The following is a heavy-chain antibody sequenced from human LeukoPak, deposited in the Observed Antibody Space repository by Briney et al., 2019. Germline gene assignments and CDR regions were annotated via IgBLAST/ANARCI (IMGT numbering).Heavy chain of an antibody. J-gene: IGHJ4*02. V-gene: IGHV4-61*01. CDR1: GGSVRSGSYY. CDR3: ARDLTPIVGATYFDY. Sequence: SETLSLTCTVSGGSVRSGSYYWSWIRQPPARGLEWIGNIYYSGSTNYNPSVKSQVTRSVDTSKNQFSLKLSSVTAADTTVYYSARDLTPIVGATYFDYWGQGTLVTVSS. D-gene: IGHD1-26*01. CDR2: IYYSGST.